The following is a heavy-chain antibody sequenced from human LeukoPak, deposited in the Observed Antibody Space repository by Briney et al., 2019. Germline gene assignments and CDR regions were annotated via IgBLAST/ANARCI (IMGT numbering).Heavy chain of an antibody. Sequence: GGSLRLSCVASGLTFDDYGMSWVRQAPGKGLEWVSGINWNGGTTTYADSVKGRFTISRDNAKNTLYLELNSLRAEDTALYYCARVRTVTGIGGYDYWGQGTLVTVSS. CDR2: INWNGGTT. CDR3: ARVRTVTGIGGYDY. J-gene: IGHJ4*02. D-gene: IGHD2-21*02. CDR1: GLTFDDYG. V-gene: IGHV3-20*04.